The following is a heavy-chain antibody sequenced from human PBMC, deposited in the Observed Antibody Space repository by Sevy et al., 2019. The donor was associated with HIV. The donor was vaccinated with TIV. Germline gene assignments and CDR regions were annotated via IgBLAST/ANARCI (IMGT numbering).Heavy chain of an antibody. CDR2: ISGSSNYR. Sequence: GGSLRLSCAASEFTFSSYNMNWVRQAPGKGLEWVSSISGSSNYRYYEESVKGRFRISRDNAKDTLYLQMNSLRADDTAVYYCARCCPDGSYDYFDYWGQGTLVTVSS. CDR3: ARCCPDGSYDYFDY. J-gene: IGHJ4*02. V-gene: IGHV3-21*06. D-gene: IGHD1-26*01. CDR1: EFTFSSYN.